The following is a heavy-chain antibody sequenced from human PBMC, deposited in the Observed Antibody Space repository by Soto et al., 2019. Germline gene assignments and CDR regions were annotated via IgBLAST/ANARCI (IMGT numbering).Heavy chain of an antibody. J-gene: IGHJ6*02. V-gene: IGHV4-61*01. CDR1: GGSVSSGSYY. CDR2: IYYSGST. Sequence: SETLSLTCTVSGGSVSSGSYYWSWIRQPPGKGLEWIGYIYYSGSTNYNPSLKSRVTISVDTSKNQFSLKLSSVTAVDTAVYYCARGIEGWYQGRYYYGMDVWGQGTTVS. D-gene: IGHD6-19*01. CDR3: ARGIEGWYQGRYYYGMDV.